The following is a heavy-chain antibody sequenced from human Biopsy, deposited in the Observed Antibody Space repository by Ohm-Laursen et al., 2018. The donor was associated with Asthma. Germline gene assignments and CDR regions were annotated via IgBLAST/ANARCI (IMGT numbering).Heavy chain of an antibody. D-gene: IGHD2-21*02. J-gene: IGHJ6*02. CDR3: ARAQSYGDIYYGLDV. CDR1: GDSINSGGYS. CDR2: IFYSGST. Sequence: TLSLTCAVSGDSINSGGYSWERVRQAPGKGLGWVGFIFYSGSTFYNPSLRGRITISVDTSKRQFSLSLRSVTVADTAVYFCARAQSYGDIYYGLDVWGQRTTVTVSS. V-gene: IGHV4-30-4*07.